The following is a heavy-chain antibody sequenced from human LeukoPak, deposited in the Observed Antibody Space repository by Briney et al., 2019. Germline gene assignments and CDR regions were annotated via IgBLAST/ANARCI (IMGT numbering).Heavy chain of an antibody. J-gene: IGHJ5*02. Sequence: GGSLRLSCAASGFTFSDYYMSWIRQAPGKGLEWVSYISSSGSTIYYADSVKGRFTISRDNSKNTLYLQMNSLRAEDTAVYYCAKDRDYYGSGSLFDPWGQGTLVTVSS. V-gene: IGHV3-11*01. CDR3: AKDRDYYGSGSLFDP. D-gene: IGHD3-10*01. CDR1: GFTFSDYY. CDR2: ISSSGSTI.